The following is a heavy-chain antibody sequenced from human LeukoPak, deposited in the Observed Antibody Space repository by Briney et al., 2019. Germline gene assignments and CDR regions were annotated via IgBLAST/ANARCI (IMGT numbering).Heavy chain of an antibody. D-gene: IGHD6-19*01. CDR1: GYTFTSYG. V-gene: IGHV1-18*01. CDR2: ISAYNGNT. J-gene: IGHJ6*03. CDR3: ARGGYSSGWHPSYYYYMDV. Sequence: GASVKVSCKASGYTFTSYGISWVRQAPGQGLEWMGWISAYNGNTNYAQKLQGRVTMTTDTSTSTAYMELRSLRSDDTAVYYCARGGYSSGWHPSYYYYMDVWGKGTTVTASS.